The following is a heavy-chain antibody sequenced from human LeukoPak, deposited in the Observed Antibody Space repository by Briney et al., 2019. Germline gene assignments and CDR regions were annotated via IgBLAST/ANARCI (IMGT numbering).Heavy chain of an antibody. J-gene: IGHJ4*02. CDR2: ISGSGGSA. D-gene: IGHD3-22*01. CDR1: GFTFTNYA. Sequence: GGSPRLSCAASGFTFTNYAMSWVRQAPGKGLEWVSGISGSGGSAHYADSVKGRFTISRDSSRSTLDLQMNSLRAEDTAVYYCAKDNYYDSNGPTFFDYWGQGTLVTVSS. CDR3: AKDNYYDSNGPTFFDY. V-gene: IGHV3-23*01.